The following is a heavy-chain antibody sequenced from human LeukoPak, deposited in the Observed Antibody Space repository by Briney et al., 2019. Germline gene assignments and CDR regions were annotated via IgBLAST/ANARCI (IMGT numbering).Heavy chain of an antibody. CDR3: AXHSAIAATGDAFDI. CDR2: IDPSDSYT. Sequence: GESLRISCKGSXYXXXXXXIXXXXXXXGKXLEWMGRIDPSDSYTXXXPSFQGHVTISADKSISTAYLHCSSLKASDTAMYYCAXHSAIAATGDAFDIWGQGTMVTVSS. CDR1: XYXXXXXX. J-gene: IGHJ3*02. D-gene: IGHD6-13*01. V-gene: IGHV5-10-1*01.